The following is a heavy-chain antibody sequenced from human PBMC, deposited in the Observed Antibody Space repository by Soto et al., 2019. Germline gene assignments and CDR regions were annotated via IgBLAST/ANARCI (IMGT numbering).Heavy chain of an antibody. D-gene: IGHD3-3*01. CDR3: ARVTAPFTIVGVVTTKDYNGFDP. J-gene: IGHJ5*02. CDR1: GGSISSINW. Sequence: LETLSLTCAVSGGSISSINWWSWVRQHPGKGMEWIGEIYHSGSTNYNPYLKSRVTKSVDKSKNQFSLKLSSVTAADTAVYYCARVTAPFTIVGVVTTKDYNGFDPRAREPWSPSPQ. CDR2: IYHSGST. V-gene: IGHV4-4*02.